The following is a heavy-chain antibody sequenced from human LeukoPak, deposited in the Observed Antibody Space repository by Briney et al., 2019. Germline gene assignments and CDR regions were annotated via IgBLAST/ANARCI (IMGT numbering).Heavy chain of an antibody. V-gene: IGHV4-59*01. D-gene: IGHD3-3*01. CDR1: AGSISSYY. Sequence: SQTLSPTCTVSAGSISSYYTSWIRHPPAKALDWIGYIYYSGSTNYNPSLKSRVTISVDTSKNQFSLKLSSVTAADTAVYYCAREVGPLIGGFDYWGQGTLVTVSS. J-gene: IGHJ4*02. CDR2: IYYSGST. CDR3: AREVGPLIGGFDY.